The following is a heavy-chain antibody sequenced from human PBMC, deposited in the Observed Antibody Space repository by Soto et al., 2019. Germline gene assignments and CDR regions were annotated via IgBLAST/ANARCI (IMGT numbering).Heavy chain of an antibody. Sequence: QVQLVHSGAEVKKPGSSVKVSCKASGGTFSRYAISWVRRAPGQGLEWIGGFIPIYGTRNYAQKFQGRVTITADESTSTAYMELSSLRSEDTAVYYCARAERPYGAYDNYYYAMDVWDQGTSVTVSS. J-gene: IGHJ6*02. D-gene: IGHD4-17*01. CDR1: GGTFSRYA. CDR3: ARAERPYGAYDNYYYAMDV. CDR2: FIPIYGTR. V-gene: IGHV1-69*01.